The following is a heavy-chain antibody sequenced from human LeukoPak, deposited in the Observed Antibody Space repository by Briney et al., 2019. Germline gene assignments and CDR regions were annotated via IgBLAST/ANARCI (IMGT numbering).Heavy chain of an antibody. CDR3: AGGPMVRGLDY. V-gene: IGHV3-11*06. D-gene: IGHD3-10*01. J-gene: IGHJ4*02. CDR1: GFTFSDYY. CDR2: ISSSSSYI. Sequence: KSGGSLRLSCAASGFTFSDYYMSWIRQAPGKGLEWVSSISSSSSYIYYADSVKGRFTISRDNAKNSLYLQMNSLRAEDTAVYYCAGGPMVRGLDYWGQGTLVTVSS.